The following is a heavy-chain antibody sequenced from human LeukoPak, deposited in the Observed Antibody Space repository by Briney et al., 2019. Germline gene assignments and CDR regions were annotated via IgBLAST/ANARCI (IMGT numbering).Heavy chain of an antibody. CDR2: IYYSGST. CDR3: ARDKAGGIVVVPAATLGAFDI. CDR1: GGSISSYY. Sequence: SETLSLTCTVSGGSISSYYWSWIRQPPGKGLEWIGYIYYSGSTNYNPSLESRVTISVDTSKNQFSLKLSSVTAADTAVYYCARDKAGGIVVVPAATLGAFDIWGQGTMVTVSS. V-gene: IGHV4-59*01. J-gene: IGHJ3*02. D-gene: IGHD2-2*01.